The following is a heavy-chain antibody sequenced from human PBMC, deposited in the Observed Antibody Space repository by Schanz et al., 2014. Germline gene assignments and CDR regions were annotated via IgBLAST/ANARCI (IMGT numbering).Heavy chain of an antibody. D-gene: IGHD1-1*01. CDR2: IGNGGVTI. J-gene: IGHJ4*02. CDR1: GFPFSDYF. V-gene: IGHV3-11*01. Sequence: QVQVVQSGGGLVKPGGSLRLSCAASGFPFSDYFMAWIRQPPGRGLEWVSYIGNGGVTIYYADSVKGRFTISRDNSKNSLYLQMNSLRAEDTAVYYCARDRRNADLDYWGQGTLVTVSS. CDR3: ARDRRNADLDY.